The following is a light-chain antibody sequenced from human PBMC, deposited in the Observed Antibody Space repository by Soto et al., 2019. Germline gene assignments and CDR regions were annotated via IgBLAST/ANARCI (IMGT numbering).Light chain of an antibody. CDR2: AAS. J-gene: IGKJ4*01. CDR3: LQNNSYPLT. V-gene: IGKV1-17*03. CDR1: QGTNNY. Sequence: DIQMTQSPSAMSASVGDRVTITCRASQGTNNYLAWFQQKPGKGPKRLIYAASSLQSGVPSRFSGSGSGTEFTLTISSLQPEDFATYYCLQNNSYPLTFGGGTKVDIK.